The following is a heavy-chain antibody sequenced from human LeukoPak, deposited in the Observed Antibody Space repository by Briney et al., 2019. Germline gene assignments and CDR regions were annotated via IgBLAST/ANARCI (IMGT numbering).Heavy chain of an antibody. CDR1: GYTFTGYY. D-gene: IGHD6-19*01. CDR2: INPNSGGT. J-gene: IGHJ4*02. Sequence: GASVKVSCKASGYTFTGYYMHWVRQAPGQGLEWMGWINPNSGGTNYAQKFQGRVTMTRDMSTSTVYMELSSLRSEDTAVYYCARDLSGSGWYYYFDYWGQGTLVTVSS. CDR3: ARDLSGSGWYYYFDY. V-gene: IGHV1-2*02.